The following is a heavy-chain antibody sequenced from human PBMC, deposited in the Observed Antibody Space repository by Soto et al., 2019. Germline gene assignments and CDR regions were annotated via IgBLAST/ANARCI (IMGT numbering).Heavy chain of an antibody. CDR3: PRTAGDLDS. CDR2: TNPKSGYT. CDR1: GYTFTNYD. Sequence: QVQLVQSGAEVKKPGASVKVSCKTSGYTFTNYDINWVRQATGQGLEWMGWTNPKSGYTGSAQKFQGRVTMARESSIRTAYMELHSLTSEDTAVYYCPRTAGDLDSWGQGTLITVSS. J-gene: IGHJ4*02. D-gene: IGHD4-17*01. V-gene: IGHV1-8*01.